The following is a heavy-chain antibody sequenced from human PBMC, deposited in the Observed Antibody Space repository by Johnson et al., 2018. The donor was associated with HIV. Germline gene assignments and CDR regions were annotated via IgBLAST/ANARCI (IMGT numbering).Heavy chain of an antibody. Sequence: QVQLVESGGGVVQPGRSLRLSCAASGFTFSDYYMSWIRQAPGKGLEWVSYISSSGSTIYYADSVVKGRFTIPRDNAKNSVFLQMNSLRAEDTAVYYCARVFYRYSSSSTAAFDIWGQGTMVTVSS. J-gene: IGHJ3*02. D-gene: IGHD6-6*01. CDR3: ARVFYRYSSSSTAAFDI. V-gene: IGHV3-11*04. CDR1: GFTFSDYY. CDR2: ISSSGSTI.